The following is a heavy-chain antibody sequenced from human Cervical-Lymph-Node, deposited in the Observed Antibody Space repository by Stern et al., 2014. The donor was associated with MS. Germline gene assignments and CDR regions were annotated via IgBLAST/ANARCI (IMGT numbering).Heavy chain of an antibody. J-gene: IGHJ2*01. CDR3: ARIKGEVMIRSLGYFDL. CDR2: VYYSGTT. Sequence: QVQLQESGPGLVKPSETLSLTCTVSGGSISDYYWNWIRQPPGKGLEWIGHVYYSGTTNYNPSLQSRVTISVDTSKNQFSLKVTSVTAADTAIYYCARIKGEVMIRSLGYFDLWGRGTRVSVSS. CDR1: GGSISDYY. D-gene: IGHD3-16*01. V-gene: IGHV4-59*08.